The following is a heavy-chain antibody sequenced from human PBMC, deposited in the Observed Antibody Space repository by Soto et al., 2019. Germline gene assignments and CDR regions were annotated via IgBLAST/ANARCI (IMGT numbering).Heavy chain of an antibody. CDR2: IWYDGSNK. Sequence: GGSLRLCCAASGFTFSSYGMHWVRQAPGKGPEWVAVIWYDGSNKYYADSVKGRFTISRDNSKNTLYLQMNSLRAEDTAVYYCARDNGAWNYFDYWGQGTLVTVSS. V-gene: IGHV3-33*01. D-gene: IGHD1-1*01. J-gene: IGHJ4*02. CDR3: ARDNGAWNYFDY. CDR1: GFTFSSYG.